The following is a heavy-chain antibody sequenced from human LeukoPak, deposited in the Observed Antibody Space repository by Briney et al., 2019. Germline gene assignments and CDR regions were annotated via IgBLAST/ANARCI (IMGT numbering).Heavy chain of an antibody. CDR1: DGSISTYY. D-gene: IGHD4-17*01. CDR3: ARERMTTVTDYYYYYMDD. Sequence: SETLSLTCIVSDGSISTYYWSWIRQPAGKGLEWIGRIYSSGSTNYNPSLKSRVTMSVDTSKNQFSLKLTSVTAADTAVYYCARERMTTVTDYYYYYMDDWGKGTTVTVSS. J-gene: IGHJ6*03. CDR2: IYSSGST. V-gene: IGHV4-4*07.